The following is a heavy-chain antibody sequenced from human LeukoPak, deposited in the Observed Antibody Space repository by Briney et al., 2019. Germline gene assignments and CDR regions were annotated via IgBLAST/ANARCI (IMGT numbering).Heavy chain of an antibody. J-gene: IGHJ6*03. CDR3: AKDGGEYYDILTGYYPRLYYMDV. CDR1: GGSISSYY. D-gene: IGHD3-9*01. CDR2: IYYSGST. Sequence: PSETLSLTCTVSGGSISSYYWSWIRQPPGKGLEWIGYIYYSGSTNYNPSLKSRVTISVDTSKNQFSLKLSSVTAADTAVYYCAKDGGEYYDILTGYYPRLYYMDVWGKGTTVTISS. V-gene: IGHV4-59*01.